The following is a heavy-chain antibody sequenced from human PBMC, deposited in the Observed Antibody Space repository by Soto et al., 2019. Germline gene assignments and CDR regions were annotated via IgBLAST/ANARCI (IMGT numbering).Heavy chain of an antibody. CDR1: GESFSGYY. CDR3: AMVVAAIYYFDY. D-gene: IGHD2-15*01. CDR2: INHSGST. V-gene: IGHV4-34*01. J-gene: IGHJ4*02. Sequence: SETLSLTCAVYGESFSGYYWSGIRQPPGKGLERIGEINHSGSTNYNPSLKSRVTISVDTSKNQSSLKLSSVTAADTAVYYCAMVVAAIYYFDYWGQGTLVTVSS.